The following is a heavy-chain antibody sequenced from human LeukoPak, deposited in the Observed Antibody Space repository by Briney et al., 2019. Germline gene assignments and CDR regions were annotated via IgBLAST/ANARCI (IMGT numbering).Heavy chain of an antibody. D-gene: IGHD5-12*01. V-gene: IGHV4-31*03. CDR3: ARSSRPYSGLDY. CDR2: IYYSGST. Sequence: SETLSLTCTVSGGSISSGGYSWTWIRQHPGKGLEWIGYIYYSGSTYYNPSLKSRVTISVDTSKNQFSLKLNSVTAADTAVYYCARSSRPYSGLDYWARGTLVTVSS. J-gene: IGHJ4*02. CDR1: GGSISSGGYS.